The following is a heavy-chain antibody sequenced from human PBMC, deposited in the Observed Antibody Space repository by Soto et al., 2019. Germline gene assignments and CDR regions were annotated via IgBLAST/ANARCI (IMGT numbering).Heavy chain of an antibody. Sequence: QVQLQESGPGLVKPSQTLSLTCTVSGGSISSGGYYWSWIRQHPGKGLEWIGYIYYSGSTYYNPSLKSRVTMSVETSENQCSLRLSSVTAADTAVYYCARKDSGYADYMDVWGKGTTVTVAS. D-gene: IGHD5-12*01. V-gene: IGHV4-31*03. CDR3: ARKDSGYADYMDV. CDR2: IYYSGST. J-gene: IGHJ6*03. CDR1: GGSISSGGYY.